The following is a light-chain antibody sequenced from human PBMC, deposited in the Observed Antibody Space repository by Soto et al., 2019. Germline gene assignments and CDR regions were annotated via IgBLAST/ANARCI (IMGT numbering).Light chain of an antibody. CDR3: QQYNSYRFT. V-gene: IGKV1-5*01. J-gene: IGKJ3*01. CDR1: QSISSW. Sequence: DIQMTQSPSTLPASVGDRVTITCRASQSISSWLAWYQQKPGKAPKLLIYDASSLESGVPSRFSGSGSGTEFTLTISSLQPDDFAIYYCQQYNSYRFTFGPGTKVDIK. CDR2: DAS.